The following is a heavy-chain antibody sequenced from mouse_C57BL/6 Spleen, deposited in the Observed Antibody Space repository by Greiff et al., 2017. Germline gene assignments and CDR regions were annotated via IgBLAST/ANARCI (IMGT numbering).Heavy chain of an antibody. V-gene: IGHV1-62-2*01. Sequence: QVQLQQSGPELVKPGASVKMSCKASGYTFTSYTIHWVKQRSGQGLEWIGWIYPGSGSIKYNEKFKDKDTLTADKSSSTGYMELSRLTSEDSAVYFCERDGGGYWFDYWGKGTLVTVSA. CDR1: GYTFTSYT. CDR3: ERDGGGYWFDY. CDR2: IYPGSGSI. J-gene: IGHJ3*01.